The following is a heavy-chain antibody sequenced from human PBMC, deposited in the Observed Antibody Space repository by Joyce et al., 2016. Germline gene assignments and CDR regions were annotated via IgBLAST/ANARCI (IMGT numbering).Heavy chain of an antibody. CDR2: ISYDGNNK. CDR3: AGGILTGYFDY. J-gene: IGHJ4*02. V-gene: IGHV3-30*03. Sequence: QGQLVESGGGVVQPGRSLRLSCAASGFTFSNYGIHWVRQAPGKGLEWVAVISYDGNNKHYGDSVKGRFTISRDNSKNTLYLQMNSLRTEDTAVYFCAGGILTGYFDYWGQGTLVSVSS. CDR1: GFTFSNYG. D-gene: IGHD3-9*01.